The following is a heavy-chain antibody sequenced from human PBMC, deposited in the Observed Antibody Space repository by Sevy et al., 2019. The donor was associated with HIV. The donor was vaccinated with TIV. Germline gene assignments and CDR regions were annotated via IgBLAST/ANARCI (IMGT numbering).Heavy chain of an antibody. CDR1: GFTFSHHN. CDR2: ISKSGSTT. J-gene: IGHJ4*02. Sequence: GGSLRLSCAASGFTFSHHNMNWVRPAPGKGLEWISYISKSGSTTYFADSVRGRFTISRDNAKNSLFLEMHSLTDEDTAVYYCAREENRELGTIPLDSWGRGIQVTVSS. V-gene: IGHV3-48*02. CDR3: AREENRELGTIPLDS. D-gene: IGHD7-27*01.